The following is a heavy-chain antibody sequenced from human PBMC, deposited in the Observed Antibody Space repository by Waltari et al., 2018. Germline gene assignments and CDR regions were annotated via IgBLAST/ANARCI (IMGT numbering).Heavy chain of an antibody. CDR1: GGSFSGYY. V-gene: IGHV4-34*01. J-gene: IGHJ5*02. D-gene: IGHD6-13*01. CDR2: INHSGST. Sequence: QVQLQQWGAGLLKPSETLSLTCAVYGGSFSGYYWSWIRQPPGKGLEWIGEINHSGSTNYNPSLKSRVTISVDTSKTQFSLKLSSVTAADTAVYYCARALGAAAGLRYNWFDPWGQGTLVTVSS. CDR3: ARALGAAAGLRYNWFDP.